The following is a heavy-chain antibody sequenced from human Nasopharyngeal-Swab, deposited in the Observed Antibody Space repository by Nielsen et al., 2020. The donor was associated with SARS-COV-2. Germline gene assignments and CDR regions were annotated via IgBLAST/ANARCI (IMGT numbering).Heavy chain of an antibody. CDR2: IGWSGGSI. Sequence: GESLKISCAASGFSFGDYTMHWVRQAPGKGLECVALIGWSGGSIFYADSVKGRFTTSRDNSKNSLYLEMNSLTTEDTAFYYCAKDRGGSAWALDYWGQGTLVTVSS. J-gene: IGHJ4*02. V-gene: IGHV3-43*01. CDR3: AKDRGGSAWALDY. CDR1: GFSFGDYT. D-gene: IGHD6-19*01.